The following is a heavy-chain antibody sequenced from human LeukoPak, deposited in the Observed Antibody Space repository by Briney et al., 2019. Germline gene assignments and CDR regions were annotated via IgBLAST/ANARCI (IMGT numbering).Heavy chain of an antibody. D-gene: IGHD6-13*01. CDR2: IIPIFGTA. V-gene: IGHV1-69*13. J-gene: IGHJ6*02. CDR3: ARAGHAYSSSWYENYYYYGMDV. CDR1: GGTFSSYA. Sequence: SVKVSCKASGGTFSSYAISWVRQAPGQGLEWMGGIIPIFGTANHAQKFQGRVTITADESTSTAYMELSSLRSEDTAVYYCARAGHAYSSSWYENYYYYGMDVWGQGTTVTVSS.